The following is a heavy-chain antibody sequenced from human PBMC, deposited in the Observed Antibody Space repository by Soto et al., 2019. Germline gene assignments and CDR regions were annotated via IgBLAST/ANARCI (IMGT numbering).Heavy chain of an antibody. Sequence: EVQLLESGGGLVQPGGSLRLSCAASGFTFNSYAMSWVRQAPGKVLEWVSAIGSDGTAIQYADSVKGRFTISKDNSKDMLYLQMNSLRAEDTAVYYCARPGLTVPGTRYFDHWGQGALVTVSS. CDR3: ARPGLTVPGTRYFDH. V-gene: IGHV3-23*05. J-gene: IGHJ4*02. D-gene: IGHD6-19*01. CDR1: GFTFNSYA. CDR2: IGSDGTAI.